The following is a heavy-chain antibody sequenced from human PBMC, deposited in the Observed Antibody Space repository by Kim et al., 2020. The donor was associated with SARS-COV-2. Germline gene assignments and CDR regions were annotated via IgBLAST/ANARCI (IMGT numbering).Heavy chain of an antibody. CDR2: IYHSGST. J-gene: IGHJ6*02. V-gene: IGHV4-4*02. Sequence: SETLSLTCGVSGGSISNANWWTWVRQSPGKGLEWIGEIYHSGSTRYNPSLESRVTISVDRSKNQFSLKLSSVTAADTAVYYCARGFSVAVTGSYYYNMDVWGQGTTVTVSS. CDR1: GGSISNANW. D-gene: IGHD2-21*02. CDR3: ARGFSVAVTGSYYYNMDV.